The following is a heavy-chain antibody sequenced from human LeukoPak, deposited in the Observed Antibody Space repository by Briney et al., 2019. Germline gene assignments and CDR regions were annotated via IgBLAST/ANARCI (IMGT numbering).Heavy chain of an antibody. CDR2: ISYSGST. CDR3: AREPGFDSSGYLNWFDP. V-gene: IGHV4-59*01. D-gene: IGHD3-22*01. Sequence: SETLSLTCTVSGGSMSSYYWSWIRQPPGKGLEWIACISYSGSTKYNPSLKSRVTISVDTSKNQLSLQLSSVTAADTAVYYCAREPGFDSSGYLNWFDPWGQGTLVTVSS. J-gene: IGHJ5*02. CDR1: GGSMSSYY.